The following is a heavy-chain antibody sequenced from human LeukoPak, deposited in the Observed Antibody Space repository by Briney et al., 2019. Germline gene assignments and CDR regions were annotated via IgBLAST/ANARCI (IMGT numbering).Heavy chain of an antibody. J-gene: IGHJ4*02. CDR1: EFNFNTYA. CDR2: ISNDGSNK. Sequence: GGSLRLSCAASEFNFNTYAMHWVRQAPGKGLEWVALISNDGSNKYYADSVKGRFTISRDNSKNTLYLQMNSLRAEDTAVYYCTRDRGGSGYYYVDFWGQGTLVTVSS. CDR3: TRDRGGSGYYYVDF. D-gene: IGHD3-22*01. V-gene: IGHV3-30*03.